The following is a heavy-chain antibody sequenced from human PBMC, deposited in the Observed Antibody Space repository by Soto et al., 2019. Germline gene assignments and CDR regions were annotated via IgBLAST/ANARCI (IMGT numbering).Heavy chain of an antibody. J-gene: IGHJ4*02. V-gene: IGHV3-30*03. CDR2: ISYDGSNK. D-gene: IGHD3-9*01. Sequence: PGGSLRLSCAASGFTFSSYGMHWVRQAPGKGLEWVAVISYDGSNKYYADSVKGRFTISRDNSKNTLYLQMNSLRAEDTAVYYCRGYDILTGYSRPFDYWGQGTLVTVSS. CDR3: RGYDILTGYSRPFDY. CDR1: GFTFSSYG.